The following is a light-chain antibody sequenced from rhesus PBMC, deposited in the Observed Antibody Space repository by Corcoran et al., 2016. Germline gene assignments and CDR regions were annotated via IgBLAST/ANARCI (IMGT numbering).Light chain of an antibody. V-gene: IGLV2S7*01. J-gene: IGLJ1*01. CDR2: GVS. Sequence: QAAPTQPPSVSGSPGQSVTISCTGTSSAVGGYNYVSWYQQHPGKAPKLMIYGVSKRPSGVSDRFSGSKSGNTASLTISWLQAEDEADYYCCSYTTSSTYIFGAGTRLTVL. CDR3: CSYTTSSTYI. CDR1: SSAVGGYNY.